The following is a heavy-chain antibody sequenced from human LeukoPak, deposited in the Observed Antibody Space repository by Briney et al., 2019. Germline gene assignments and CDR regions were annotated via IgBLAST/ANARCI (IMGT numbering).Heavy chain of an antibody. D-gene: IGHD3-3*01. CDR3: AREGTDTIFGVKYYYYMDV. CDR2: ISAYDHST. Sequence: APVTVSCKASGYTFTTYGFNWVRQAPGQGLEWMGWISAYDHSTRYAQKFQGRVTLTTDRSTNTAYMELRSLRSDDTAVYYCAREGTDTIFGVKYYYYMDVWAKGLRSPSP. CDR1: GYTFTTYG. V-gene: IGHV1-18*01. J-gene: IGHJ6*03.